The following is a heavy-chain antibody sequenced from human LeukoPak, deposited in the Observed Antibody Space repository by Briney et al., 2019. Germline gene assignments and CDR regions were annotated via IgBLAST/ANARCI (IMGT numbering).Heavy chain of an antibody. CDR3: ARDGSSVYFDY. Sequence: PSETLSLTCSVSGGSIRSYYWSWIRQPAGKGLEWIGRIYSSGSTNYNPSLKSRVTVSVDTSKNQFYLKLSSVTAADTAVYYCARDGSSVYFDYWGQGTLVTVSS. D-gene: IGHD6-6*01. J-gene: IGHJ4*02. CDR2: IYSSGST. CDR1: GGSIRSYY. V-gene: IGHV4-4*07.